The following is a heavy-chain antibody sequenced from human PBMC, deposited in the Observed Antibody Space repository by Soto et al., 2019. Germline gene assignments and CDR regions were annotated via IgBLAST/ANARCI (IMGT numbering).Heavy chain of an antibody. D-gene: IGHD4-4*01. CDR2: IGSNGRST. CDR3: ARDGSNSVDY. Sequence: EVQLVESGGGLVQPGGSLRLSCAASGFTFSSYWMHWVRQVPGKGLVWVSRIGSNGRSTNYAYSVKGRFTISRDNAKNTPFLQMNSLRAEDTAVYYCARDGSNSVDYWGQGTLVTVSS. J-gene: IGHJ4*02. CDR1: GFTFSSYW. V-gene: IGHV3-74*01.